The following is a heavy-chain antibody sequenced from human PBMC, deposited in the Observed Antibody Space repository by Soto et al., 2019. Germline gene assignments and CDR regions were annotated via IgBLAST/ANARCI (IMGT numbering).Heavy chain of an antibody. CDR1: GFSFSSYR. J-gene: IGHJ4*02. CDR3: AKNGLHGDLLDYFEY. V-gene: IGHV3-30*18. Sequence: GGSLRLSCAASGFSFSSYRMHWVRQAPGKGLEWVAVISYDGSNAHYADYVKGRFTISRDNSKNTLSLQMNSLRAEDTAVYYCAKNGLHGDLLDYFEYWGQGTLVTVSS. CDR2: ISYDGSNA. D-gene: IGHD2-8*01.